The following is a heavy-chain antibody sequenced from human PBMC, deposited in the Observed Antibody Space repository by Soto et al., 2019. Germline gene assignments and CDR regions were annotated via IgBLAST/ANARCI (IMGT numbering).Heavy chain of an antibody. CDR1: GGTFSSYA. Sequence: SVKVSCKASGGTFSSYAISWVRQAPGQGLEWMGGIIPIFGTANYAQKFQGRVTITADESTSTAYMELSSLRSEDTAVYYCASNYYDSSGRTYFDYWGQGTLVTVSS. CDR3: ASNYYDSSGRTYFDY. V-gene: IGHV1-69*13. J-gene: IGHJ4*02. CDR2: IIPIFGTA. D-gene: IGHD3-22*01.